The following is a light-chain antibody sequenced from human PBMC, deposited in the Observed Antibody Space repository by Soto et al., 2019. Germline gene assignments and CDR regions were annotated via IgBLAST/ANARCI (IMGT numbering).Light chain of an antibody. Sequence: DIVMTQSPVSLPVTPGEPASISCRSRQSLLNSNGYNYLDWYLQKPGQSPQLLIYLGSNRASGVPDRFSGSGSGTDFTLKISRVEAEDVGVYYCMQAQQTPPTFGGGTKVEI. CDR2: LGS. J-gene: IGKJ4*01. CDR3: MQAQQTPPT. CDR1: QSLLNSNGYNY. V-gene: IGKV2-28*01.